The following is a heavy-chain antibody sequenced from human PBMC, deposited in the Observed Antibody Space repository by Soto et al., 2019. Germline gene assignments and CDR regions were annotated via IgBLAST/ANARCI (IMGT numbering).Heavy chain of an antibody. CDR2: TYYRSKWYY. J-gene: IGHJ4*02. CDR1: GDSVSSNSAG. V-gene: IGHV6-1*01. Sequence: PSQTLSLTCAITGDSVSSNSAGWSWVRQSPSRGLEWLGRTYYRSKWYYEYAVSVRGRITINPDTSKNQYSLQLNSVTPEDTAVYFCARGEQYSGRIFDYWGQGPRVPASS. CDR3: ARGEQYSGRIFDY. D-gene: IGHD1-26*01.